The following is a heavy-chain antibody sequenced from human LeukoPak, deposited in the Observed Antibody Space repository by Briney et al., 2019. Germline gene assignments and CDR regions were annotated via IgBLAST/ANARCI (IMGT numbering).Heavy chain of an antibody. Sequence: GGSLRLSCAASGLHVITYYMNWFRQAPGKGLEWVSAIGGSSGSTYYADSVKGRFTISRDNSKNTLYLQMNSLRAEDTAVYYCARKAGYYYGSGDYWGQGTLVTVSS. J-gene: IGHJ4*02. CDR1: GLHVITYY. V-gene: IGHV3-23*01. CDR2: IGGSSGST. D-gene: IGHD3-10*01. CDR3: ARKAGYYYGSGDY.